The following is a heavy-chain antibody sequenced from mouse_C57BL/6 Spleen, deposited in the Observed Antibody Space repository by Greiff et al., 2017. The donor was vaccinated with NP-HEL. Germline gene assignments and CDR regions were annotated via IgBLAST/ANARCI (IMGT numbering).Heavy chain of an antibody. Sequence: VQLQQPGAELVKPGASVKLSCKASGYTFTSYWMHWVKQRPGQGLEWIGMIHPNSGSTNYNEKFKSKATLTVDKSSSTAYMQLSSLTSEDSAVYYCARYYYGSSYYAMDYWGQGTSGTVSS. D-gene: IGHD1-1*01. CDR2: IHPNSGST. J-gene: IGHJ4*01. V-gene: IGHV1-64*01. CDR3: ARYYYGSSYYAMDY. CDR1: GYTFTSYW.